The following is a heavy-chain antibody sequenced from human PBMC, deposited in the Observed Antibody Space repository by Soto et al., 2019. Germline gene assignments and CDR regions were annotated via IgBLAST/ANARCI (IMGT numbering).Heavy chain of an antibody. Sequence: QVQLVESGGGVVQPGRSLRLSCAASGCTFSSSGMHWVRQAPGKGLEWLAVIWFDGSNKYYADSVKGRFTISRDNSKNTLYLQMNSLRAEDTAVYYCANDQLGMHYWGQGTLVTVSS. J-gene: IGHJ4*02. CDR2: IWFDGSNK. CDR1: GCTFSSSG. D-gene: IGHD7-27*01. CDR3: ANDQLGMHY. V-gene: IGHV3-33*06.